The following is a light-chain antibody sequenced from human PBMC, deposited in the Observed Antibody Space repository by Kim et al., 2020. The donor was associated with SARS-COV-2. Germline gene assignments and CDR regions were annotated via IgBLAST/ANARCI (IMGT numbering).Light chain of an antibody. CDR2: GAS. Sequence: ERVLTQSPATLSVSPEERVTLSCRASQYISSNLAWYQHKPGQAPRLLIHGASTRATGIPARFSGSGSGTDFTLTISSPQSEDFAVYYCQQYYNWPRTFGQGTKVDIK. V-gene: IGKV3D-15*01. CDR3: QQYYNWPRT. CDR1: QYISSN. J-gene: IGKJ1*01.